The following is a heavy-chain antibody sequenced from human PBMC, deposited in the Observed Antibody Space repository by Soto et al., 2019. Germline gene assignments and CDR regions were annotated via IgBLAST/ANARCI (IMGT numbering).Heavy chain of an antibody. CDR1: GGSISSGGYS. CDR2: IYHSGST. CDR3: ARENWGSGPRWFDP. J-gene: IGHJ5*02. Sequence: PSETLSLTCAVSGGSISSGGYSWSWIRQPPGKGLEWIGYIYHSGSTYYNPSLKSRVTISVDRSKNQFSLKLSSVTAADTAVYYCARENWGSGPRWFDPWGQGTLVTVSS. V-gene: IGHV4-30-2*01. D-gene: IGHD7-27*01.